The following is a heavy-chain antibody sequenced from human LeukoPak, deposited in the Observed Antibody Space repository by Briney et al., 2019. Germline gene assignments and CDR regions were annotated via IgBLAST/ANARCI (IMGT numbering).Heavy chain of an antibody. Sequence: QSGGSLRLSCAASGFTFRDYWMHWIRQAPGKGLVWVSRIKGDRSHTIYADSVKGRFTISRDNAKNTLYLQMKSLRVEDTALYYCVRDWDHFDFDSWGQGTLVTVSS. D-gene: IGHD1-26*01. CDR3: VRDWDHFDFDS. CDR2: IKGDRSHT. V-gene: IGHV3-74*01. CDR1: GFTFRDYW. J-gene: IGHJ5*01.